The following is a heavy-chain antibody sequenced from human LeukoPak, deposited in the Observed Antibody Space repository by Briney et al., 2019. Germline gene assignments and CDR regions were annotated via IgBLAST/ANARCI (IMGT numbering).Heavy chain of an antibody. CDR1: GGTFSSYA. J-gene: IGHJ6*03. CDR3: ARNQVGGLAARPGYYMDV. CDR2: IIPIFGTA. V-gene: IGHV1-69*05. D-gene: IGHD6-6*01. Sequence: ASVKVSCKASGGTFSSYATSWVRQAPGQGLEWMGGIIPIFGTANYAQKFQGRVTITTDESTSTAYMELSSLRSEDTAVYYCARNQVGGLAARPGYYMDVWGKGTTVTVSS.